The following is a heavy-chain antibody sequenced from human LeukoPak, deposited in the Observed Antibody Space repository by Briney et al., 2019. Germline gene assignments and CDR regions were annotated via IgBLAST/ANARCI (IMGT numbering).Heavy chain of an antibody. CDR2: VNPNSGGT. D-gene: IGHD6-19*01. CDR1: GYTFTGYY. CDR3: ARGSPIAVADYYYYYMDV. J-gene: IGHJ6*03. V-gene: IGHV1-2*06. Sequence: ASVKVSCKASGYTFTGYYMHWVRQAPGQGLEWMGRVNPNSGGTNYAQKFQGRVTITADESTSTAYMELSSLRSEDTAVYYCARGSPIAVADYYYYYMDVWGKGTTVTVSS.